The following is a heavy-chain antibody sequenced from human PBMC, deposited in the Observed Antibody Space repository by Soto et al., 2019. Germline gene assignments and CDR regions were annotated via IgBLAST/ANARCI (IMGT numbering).Heavy chain of an antibody. CDR2: INHSGST. D-gene: IGHD2-8*02. CDR3: ARDKITGLFDY. CDR1: GGSFSGYY. J-gene: IGHJ4*02. V-gene: IGHV4-34*01. Sequence: QVQLQQWGAGLLKPSETLSLTCAVYGGSFSGYYWTWIRQPPGTGLEWIGEINHSGSTNYNPSLKSRVTTSVDTSTHQFSLKLTSVTAADTAVYYCARDKITGLFDYWGXGTLVTVSS.